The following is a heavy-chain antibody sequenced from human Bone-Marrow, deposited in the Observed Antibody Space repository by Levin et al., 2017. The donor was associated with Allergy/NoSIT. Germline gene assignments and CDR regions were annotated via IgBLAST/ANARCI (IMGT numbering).Heavy chain of an antibody. V-gene: IGHV3-23*01. D-gene: IGHD3-22*01. Sequence: GGSLRLSCAASGFTFSIYAMSWVRQTPGKGLEWVSGISNSGDRTYYADSVKGRFTISRDNSKNTLYLQMNILRAEDTAVYHCAKDFPLGYYDSSGLFFDYWGQGTLVTVSS. CDR3: AKDFPLGYYDSSGLFFDY. CDR1: GFTFSIYA. J-gene: IGHJ4*02. CDR2: ISNSGDRT.